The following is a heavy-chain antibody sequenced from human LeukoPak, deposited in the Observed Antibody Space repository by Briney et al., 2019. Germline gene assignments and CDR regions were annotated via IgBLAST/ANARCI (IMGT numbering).Heavy chain of an antibody. J-gene: IGHJ4*02. V-gene: IGHV3-7*01. D-gene: IGHD6-13*01. CDR1: GFTFSSYW. CDR2: IKQDGSEK. CDR3: ARDHSSWYRRRLYYFDY. Sequence: PGGSLRLSCAASGFTFSSYWMSWVRQAPGKGREWVANIKQDGSEKYYVDSVKGRFTISRDNAKNSLYLQMNSLRAEDTAVYYCARDHSSWYRRRLYYFDYWGQGTLVTVSS.